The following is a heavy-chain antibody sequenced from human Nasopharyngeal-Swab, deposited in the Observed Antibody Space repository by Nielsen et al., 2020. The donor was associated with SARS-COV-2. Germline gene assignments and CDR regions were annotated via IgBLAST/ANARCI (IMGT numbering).Heavy chain of an antibody. CDR2: IWYDGSNK. CDR1: GFTFSSYG. J-gene: IGHJ2*01. CDR3: AKGQGADWYFDL. V-gene: IGHV3-33*06. Sequence: GESLKISCAASGFTFSSYGMHWVRQAPGKGLEWVAVIWYDGSNKYYADSVKGRFTISRDNSKNTLYLQMNSLRAEDTAVYYCAKGQGADWYFDLWGRGTLVTVSS.